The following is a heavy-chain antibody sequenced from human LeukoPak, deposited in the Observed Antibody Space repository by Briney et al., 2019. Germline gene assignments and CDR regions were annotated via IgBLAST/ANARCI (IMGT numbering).Heavy chain of an antibody. CDR3: ARSDTARYYMDV. J-gene: IGHJ6*03. Sequence: GGSLRLSCAASGFTFSTYAMHWVRQAPGKGLEWVAIISYDGSNGYYADSVKGRFTISRDNSKNTLYLQMNSLRTEDTAVYYCARSDTARYYMDVWGKGTTVTVSS. D-gene: IGHD5-18*01. V-gene: IGHV3-30*04. CDR1: GFTFSTYA. CDR2: ISYDGSNG.